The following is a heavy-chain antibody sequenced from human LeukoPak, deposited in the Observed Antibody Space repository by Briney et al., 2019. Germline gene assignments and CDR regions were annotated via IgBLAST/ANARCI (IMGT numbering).Heavy chain of an antibody. V-gene: IGHV3-21*01. CDR2: ISSSSSYI. CDR1: GFTFSSYS. D-gene: IGHD5-18*01. CDR3: ARDSRVQLWLRTQSRFDY. J-gene: IGHJ4*02. Sequence: PGGSLGLSCAASGFTFSSYSMNWVRQAPGKGLEWVSSISSSSSYIYYADSVKGRFTISRDNAKNSLYLQMNSLRAEDTAVYYCARDSRVQLWLRTQSRFDYWGQGTLVTVSS.